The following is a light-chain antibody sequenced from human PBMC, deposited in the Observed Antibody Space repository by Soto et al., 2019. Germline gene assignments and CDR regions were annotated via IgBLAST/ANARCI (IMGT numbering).Light chain of an antibody. CDR3: QQYGSSSRT. CDR2: AAS. J-gene: IGKJ1*01. V-gene: IGKV1-39*01. CDR1: QSISSY. Sequence: DIQMTQSPSSLSASVGDRVTITCRASQSISSYLNWYHQKPGKAPKLLIYAASSLQGGVPSRFSGSGSGTEFTLTISSLQPDDFATYYCQQYGSSSRTFGQGTKVDIK.